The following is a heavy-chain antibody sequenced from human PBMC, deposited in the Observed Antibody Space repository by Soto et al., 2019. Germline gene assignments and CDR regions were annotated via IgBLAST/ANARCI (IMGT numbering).Heavy chain of an antibody. Sequence: EVQLVESGGGLVKPGGSLRLSCAASGFTFSSYSMNWVRQAPGKGLEWVSSISSSRIYIYYADSVRGRFTISRDDAKNSLYLQMNSLRAEDTAVYYCARDPSMVRGENWYFDLWGRGTLVTVSS. V-gene: IGHV3-21*01. CDR1: GFTFSSYS. J-gene: IGHJ2*01. D-gene: IGHD3-10*01. CDR2: ISSSRIYI. CDR3: ARDPSMVRGENWYFDL.